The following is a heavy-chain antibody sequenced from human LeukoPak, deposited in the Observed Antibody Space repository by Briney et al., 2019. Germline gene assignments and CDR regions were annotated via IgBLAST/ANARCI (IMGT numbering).Heavy chain of an antibody. CDR2: IYSAGST. V-gene: IGHV3-53*01. J-gene: IGHJ4*02. CDR1: GFTVSSTY. Sequence: GGSLRLSCAASGFTVSSTYMSWVRQAPGKGLEWVSIIYSAGSTYYADSVKGRFTISRDNSKNTLYLQMNSLRAEDTAEYYCAKGHCTNGICWLDWGQGTLVTVSS. CDR3: AKGHCTNGICWLD. D-gene: IGHD2-8*01.